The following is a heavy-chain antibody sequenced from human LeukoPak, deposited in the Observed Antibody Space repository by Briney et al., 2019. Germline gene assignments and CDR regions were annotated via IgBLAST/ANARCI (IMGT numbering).Heavy chain of an antibody. J-gene: IGHJ4*02. Sequence: ASVKVSCKASGYTFTSYDINWVRQATGQGLAWMGWMNPNSGNTGYAQKFQGRVTMTRNTSISTAYMELSSLRSEDTAVYYCAREGAVAGMLDYWGQGTLVTVSS. CDR3: AREGAVAGMLDY. CDR1: GYTFTSYD. CDR2: MNPNSGNT. D-gene: IGHD6-19*01. V-gene: IGHV1-8*01.